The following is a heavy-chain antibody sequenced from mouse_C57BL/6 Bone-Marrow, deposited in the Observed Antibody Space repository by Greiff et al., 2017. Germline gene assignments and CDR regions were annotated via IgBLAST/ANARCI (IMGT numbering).Heavy chain of an antibody. V-gene: IGHV14-4*01. Sequence: EVQGVESGAELVRPGASVKLSCTASGFNIKDDYMHWVKQRPEQGLEWIGWIDPENGDTEYASKFPGKATITADTSSNTAYLQLSSLTSEDTAVYYCTTHYSNFYAMDYWGQGTSVTVSS. D-gene: IGHD2-5*01. CDR1: GFNIKDDY. CDR3: TTHYSNFYAMDY. J-gene: IGHJ4*01. CDR2: IDPENGDT.